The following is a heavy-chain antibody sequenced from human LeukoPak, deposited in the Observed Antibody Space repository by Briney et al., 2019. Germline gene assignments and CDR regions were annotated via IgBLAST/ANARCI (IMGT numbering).Heavy chain of an antibody. J-gene: IGHJ4*02. D-gene: IGHD2-15*01. CDR2: ISYDGSHK. CDR3: AKDLRDSRFLPRRYCSGGSCYQGIDY. V-gene: IGHV3-30*18. CDR1: GFTFSSYG. Sequence: LGRSLRLSCAASGFTFSSYGIHWVRQAPGKGLEWVAVISYDGSHKYYADSVKGRFTISRDNSKNTLYLQMNSLRAEDTAVYYCAKDLRDSRFLPRRYCSGGSCYQGIDYWGQGTLVTVSS.